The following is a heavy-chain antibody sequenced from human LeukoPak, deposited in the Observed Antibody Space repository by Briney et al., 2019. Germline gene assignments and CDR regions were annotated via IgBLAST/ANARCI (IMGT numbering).Heavy chain of an antibody. V-gene: IGHV1-69*13. CDR3: VREGYSMVRGRLTSWFDP. CDR2: IIPRFAT. D-gene: IGHD3-10*01. Sequence: GASVKVSCKASGGSFSNFAISWVRQAPGQGLEWMGQIIPRFATNYAQKFQGRVTLIADESADTAYMELSSLRSEDTAVYYCVREGYSMVRGRLTSWFDPWGQGTLVTVSS. J-gene: IGHJ5*02. CDR1: GGSFSNFA.